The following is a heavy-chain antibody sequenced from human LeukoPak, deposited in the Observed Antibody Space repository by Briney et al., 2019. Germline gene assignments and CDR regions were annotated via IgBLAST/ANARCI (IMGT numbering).Heavy chain of an antibody. CDR1: GFTFSSYG. Sequence: GGSLRLSCAASGFTFSSYGMHWVRQAPGKGLEWVAVISYDGSNKYYADSVKGRFTISRDNSKNTLYLQMNSLRAEDTAVYYCAKVHYYDSSGYSSHFDYWGQGTLVTVSS. D-gene: IGHD3-22*01. CDR2: ISYDGSNK. J-gene: IGHJ4*02. V-gene: IGHV3-30*18. CDR3: AKVHYYDSSGYSSHFDY.